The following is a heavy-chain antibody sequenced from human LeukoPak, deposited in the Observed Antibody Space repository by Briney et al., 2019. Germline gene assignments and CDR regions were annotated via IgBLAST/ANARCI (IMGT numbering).Heavy chain of an antibody. CDR3: ARQAGSSGYYYGRPDFDY. CDR2: INPSGGST. Sequence: ASVKVSCKASGYTFSSYYMHWVRQAPGQGLEWMGIINPSGGSTSYAQRFQGRVTMTRDTSTSTVYMELSSLRSEDTAVYYCARQAGSSGYYYGRPDFDYWGQGTLVTVSS. CDR1: GYTFSSYY. D-gene: IGHD3-22*01. J-gene: IGHJ4*02. V-gene: IGHV1-46*01.